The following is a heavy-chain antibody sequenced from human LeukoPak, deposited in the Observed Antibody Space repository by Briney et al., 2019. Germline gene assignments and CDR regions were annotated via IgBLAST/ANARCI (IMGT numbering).Heavy chain of an antibody. CDR2: ISSHSIYI. CDR1: GFTFRTYS. D-gene: IGHD1/OR15-1a*01. Sequence: PGGSLRLSCAASGFTFRTYSMNWVRQAPGKGLEWVSTISSHSIYIYYADSVKGRFTISRDNAKNSLYLQMNSLRVEDTAVYYCARGSPQTNMAAFDYWGQGTLVTVSS. J-gene: IGHJ4*02. CDR3: ARGSPQTNMAAFDY. V-gene: IGHV3-21*04.